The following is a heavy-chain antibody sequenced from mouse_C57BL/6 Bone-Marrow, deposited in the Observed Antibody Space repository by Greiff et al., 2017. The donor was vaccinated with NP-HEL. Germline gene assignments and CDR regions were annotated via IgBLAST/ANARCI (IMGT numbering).Heavy chain of an antibody. Sequence: EVQLVESGGGLVQPGGSLKLSCAASGFTFSDYYMYWVRQTPEKRLEWVAYISNGGGSTYYPDTVKGRFTIPRDNAKNTLYLQMSRLKSEDTAMYYCARHGRSWFAYWGQGTLVTVSA. V-gene: IGHV5-12*01. CDR1: GFTFSDYY. J-gene: IGHJ3*01. D-gene: IGHD4-1*01. CDR3: ARHGRSWFAY. CDR2: ISNGGGST.